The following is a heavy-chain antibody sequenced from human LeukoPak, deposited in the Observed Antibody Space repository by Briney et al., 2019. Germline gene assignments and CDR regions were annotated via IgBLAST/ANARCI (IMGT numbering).Heavy chain of an antibody. CDR2: ISYDGSNK. CDR1: GFTFSSYA. CDR3: ATNMITFGGVIAKDY. Sequence: GGSLRLSCAASGFTFSSYAMHWVRQAPGKGLEWVAVISYDGSNKYYADSVKGRFTISRDNSKNTLYLQMNSLRAEDTAVYYCATNMITFGGVIAKDYWGQGTLVTVSS. J-gene: IGHJ4*02. V-gene: IGHV3-30*04. D-gene: IGHD3-16*02.